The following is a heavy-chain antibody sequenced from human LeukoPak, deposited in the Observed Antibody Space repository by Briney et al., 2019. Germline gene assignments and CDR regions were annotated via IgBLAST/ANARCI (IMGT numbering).Heavy chain of an antibody. CDR3: ARGCYDSSGYYYYNYYFDY. J-gene: IGHJ4*02. V-gene: IGHV4-34*01. CDR2: INHSGST. CDR1: GGSFSGYY. Sequence: PSETLSLTCAVYGGSFSGYYWSWIRQPPGKGLEWIGEINHSGSTNYNPSLKSRVTISVDTSKNQFSLKLSSVTAADTAVYYCARGCYDSSGYYYYNYYFDYWGQGTLVTVSS. D-gene: IGHD3-22*01.